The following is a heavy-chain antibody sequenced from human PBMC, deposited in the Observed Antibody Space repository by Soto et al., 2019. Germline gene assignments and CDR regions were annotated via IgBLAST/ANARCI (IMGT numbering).Heavy chain of an antibody. V-gene: IGHV4-59*08. Sequence: SETLSLTCTVSGGSISSYYWSWIRQTPGKGLEWIGHIFYTGITKYNSSHRSRVKISLDTSKTQFSLTLKSVTAADTAVYYCARLGFGLFYYGTSGSPDFYYYNMDVWGQGTTVT. CDR3: ARLGFGLFYYGTSGSPDFYYYNMDV. CDR2: IFYTGIT. J-gene: IGHJ6*03. D-gene: IGHD3-22*01. CDR1: GGSISSYY.